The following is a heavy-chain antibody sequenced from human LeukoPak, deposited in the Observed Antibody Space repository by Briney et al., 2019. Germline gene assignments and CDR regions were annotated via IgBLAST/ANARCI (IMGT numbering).Heavy chain of an antibody. CDR3: ARHYLRGDSSFDL. D-gene: IGHD2-21*02. CDR2: IHNNGRT. J-gene: IGHJ3*01. CDR1: GDSISNYY. Sequence: PSETLSLTCTVSGDSISNYYWSWIRQPPGQGLEWIAYIHNNGRTNFNPSLKSRVTFSLDTSKNQFSLTLRSVTAADTAVYYCARHYLRGDSSFDLWREGTRVTVSS. V-gene: IGHV4-59*08.